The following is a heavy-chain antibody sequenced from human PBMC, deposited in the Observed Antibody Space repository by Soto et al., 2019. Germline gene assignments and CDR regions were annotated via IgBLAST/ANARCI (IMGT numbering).Heavy chain of an antibody. Sequence: QVQLVQSGVEVKMPGASVKLACKASGYTFTNYGLTWVRQVPGQGLEWIGWVSGYKRNTNYAQKIEDRVIMTTDTSTSTAFMELRSLRPDDTGIYYCARERQWEPLIYRGQGTLLTVSP. CDR2: VSGYKRNT. CDR1: GYTFTNYG. V-gene: IGHV1-18*01. D-gene: IGHD1-26*01. J-gene: IGHJ4*02. CDR3: ARERQWEPLIY.